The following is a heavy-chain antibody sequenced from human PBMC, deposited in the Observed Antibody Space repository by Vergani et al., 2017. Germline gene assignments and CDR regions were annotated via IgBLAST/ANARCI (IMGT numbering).Heavy chain of an antibody. Sequence: QLVESGGGEVQPGRSLRLSCLAAGFPFSDYGVHWVRQAPGKGFEWVSVKSYDGNKKNYADSVKGRFTISRDNSKNTLYLEMNALRAEDTAVYYCARDFLTRVTTLDYYYMGVWGKGTTVTVSS. D-gene: IGHD1-1*01. J-gene: IGHJ6*03. CDR1: GFPFSDYG. CDR2: KSYDGNKK. CDR3: ARDFLTRVTTLDYYYMGV. V-gene: IGHV3-30*03.